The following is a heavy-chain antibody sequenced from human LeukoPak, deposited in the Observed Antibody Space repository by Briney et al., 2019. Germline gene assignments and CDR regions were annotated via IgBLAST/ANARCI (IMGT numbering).Heavy chain of an antibody. CDR3: ARSNPTYYYGSGSYGNWFDP. J-gene: IGHJ5*02. D-gene: IGHD3-10*01. V-gene: IGHV3-11*01. CDR1: GFPFSDSY. Sequence: GGSLRLSCAASGFPFSDSYMSWVRQAPGKGLEWISYINLSGNTMYYADSVKGRFTISRDNAKNSLYLEMNSLRAEDTAVYYCARSNPTYYYGSGSYGNWFDPWGQGTLVTVSS. CDR2: INLSGNTM.